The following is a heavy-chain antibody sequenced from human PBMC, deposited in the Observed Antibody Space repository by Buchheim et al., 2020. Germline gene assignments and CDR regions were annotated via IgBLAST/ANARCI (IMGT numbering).Heavy chain of an antibody. Sequence: QVQLVESGGGVVQPGRSLRLSCAASGFTFSSYAMHWVRQAPGKGLEWVAVISYDGSNKYYADSVKGRFTLSRDNSKNTLYLQMNSLRAEDTAVYYCARGTYDILTGYYGPLGYWGQGTL. J-gene: IGHJ4*02. CDR3: ARGTYDILTGYYGPLGY. V-gene: IGHV3-30-3*01. CDR1: GFTFSSYA. D-gene: IGHD3-9*01. CDR2: ISYDGSNK.